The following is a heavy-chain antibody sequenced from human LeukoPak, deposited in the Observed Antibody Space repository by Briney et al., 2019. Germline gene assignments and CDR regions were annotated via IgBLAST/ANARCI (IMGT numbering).Heavy chain of an antibody. V-gene: IGHV3-23*01. Sequence: GGSLRLSCVASGFSFGNYAMSWGRQAPGKGLQWVSQISGTGGATWYAGFARDRFTISRDNSKKTLYLKMSGLRVEDKAMYYCVKDPRDTYGTNWFVSWGQGTLLIVSS. J-gene: IGHJ5*01. CDR2: ISGTGGAT. CDR1: GFSFGNYA. D-gene: IGHD2-21*01. CDR3: VKDPRDTYGTNWFVS.